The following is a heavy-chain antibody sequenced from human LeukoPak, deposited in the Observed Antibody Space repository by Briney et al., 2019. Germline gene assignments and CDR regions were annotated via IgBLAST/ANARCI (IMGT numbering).Heavy chain of an antibody. V-gene: IGHV4-31*03. J-gene: IGHJ4*02. D-gene: IGHD2-2*01. Sequence: SQTLSLTCTVSGGSISSGGYYWSWIRQHPGKGLEWIGYIYYSGSTYYNPSLKSRVTISVDTSKNQCSLKLSSVTAADTAVYYCARDYCSSTSCLPLSFDYWGQGTLVTVSS. CDR2: IYYSGST. CDR1: GGSISSGGYY. CDR3: ARDYCSSTSCLPLSFDY.